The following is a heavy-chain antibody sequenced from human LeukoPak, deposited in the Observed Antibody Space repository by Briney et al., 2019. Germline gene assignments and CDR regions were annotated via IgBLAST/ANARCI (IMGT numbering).Heavy chain of an antibody. J-gene: IGHJ4*02. CDR1: GGSISSGDYY. V-gene: IGHV4-30-4*01. Sequence: SETLSLTCTVSGGSISSGDYYWSWIRQPPGKGLEWIGYIYYSGSTYYNPSLKSRVTISVDRSKNQFSLKLSSVTAADTAVYYCASCGTAMVPYFDYWGQGTLVTVSS. D-gene: IGHD5-18*01. CDR2: IYYSGST. CDR3: ASCGTAMVPYFDY.